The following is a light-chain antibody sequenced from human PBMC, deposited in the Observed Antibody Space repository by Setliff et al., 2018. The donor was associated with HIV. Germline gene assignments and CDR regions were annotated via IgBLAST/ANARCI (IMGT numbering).Light chain of an antibody. Sequence: QSALTQPASVSGPPGQSITISCTGSSSDVGGYDLVSWYQQHPGKAPQLMIYEVNDRPSGVSDRFSGSKSGNTASLIISGLQAEDEGDYYCSSYTSSNSWVFGGGTK. CDR2: EVN. CDR1: SSDVGGYDL. V-gene: IGLV2-14*01. CDR3: SSYTSSNSWV. J-gene: IGLJ3*02.